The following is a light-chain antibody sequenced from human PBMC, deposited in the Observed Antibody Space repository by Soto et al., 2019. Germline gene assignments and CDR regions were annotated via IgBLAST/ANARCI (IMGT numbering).Light chain of an antibody. CDR1: QNISSY. CDR2: DVS. V-gene: IGKV3-11*01. CDR3: QQRSNWPRT. J-gene: IGKJ1*01. Sequence: IVLTQSPATLSLSPGNRATLSCRASQNISSYLIWYQQKPGQSPRVLIYDVSNRATGIQTRFSGSGSGTDFTLTIRSLEPEDFAVYYCQQRSNWPRTFGQGTKVDIK.